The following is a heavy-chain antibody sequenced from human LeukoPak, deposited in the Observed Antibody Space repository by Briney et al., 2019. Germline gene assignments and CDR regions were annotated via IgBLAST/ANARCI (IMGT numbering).Heavy chain of an antibody. D-gene: IGHD2-2*02. J-gene: IGHJ6*02. Sequence: ASVKVSCKASGYTFTSYGISWVRQAPGQGLEWMGWISAYNGNTNYAQKLQGRVTMTTDTSTSTAYMELSSLRSEDTAVYYCARRYCSSTSCYTPYYYGMDVWGQGTTVTVSS. V-gene: IGHV1-18*04. CDR3: ARRYCSSTSCYTPYYYGMDV. CDR2: ISAYNGNT. CDR1: GYTFTSYG.